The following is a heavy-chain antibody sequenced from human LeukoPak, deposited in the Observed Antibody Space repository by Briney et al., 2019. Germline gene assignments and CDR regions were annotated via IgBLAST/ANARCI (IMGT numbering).Heavy chain of an antibody. V-gene: IGHV3-23*01. CDR2: ISGSGGST. Sequence: GGSLRLSCAASGFTFSSYAMSWVRQAPGKGLEWVSAISGSGGSTYYADSVKGRFTISRDNSKNTLYLQMNSLRAEDTAVYYCARERGIVVVVAAYDAFDIWGQGTMVTVSS. J-gene: IGHJ3*02. CDR1: GFTFSSYA. CDR3: ARERGIVVVVAAYDAFDI. D-gene: IGHD2-15*01.